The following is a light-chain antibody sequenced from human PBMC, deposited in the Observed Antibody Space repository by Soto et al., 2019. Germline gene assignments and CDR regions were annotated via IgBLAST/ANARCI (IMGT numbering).Light chain of an antibody. CDR3: QQYGGSPPEYT. J-gene: IGKJ2*01. CDR2: GAS. CDR1: QSVSSTF. Sequence: EIILTQSPGALSSSPGERATLSCRASQSVSSTFLAWYQQKPGQPPRLLIYGASNRATGTPDRFSSSGSGTDFTLTISRLQPEDSAVYYCQQYGGSPPEYTFGQGTKLEIK. V-gene: IGKV3-20*01.